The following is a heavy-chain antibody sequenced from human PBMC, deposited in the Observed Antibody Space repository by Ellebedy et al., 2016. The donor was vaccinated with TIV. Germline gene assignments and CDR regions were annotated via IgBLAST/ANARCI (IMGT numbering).Heavy chain of an antibody. CDR2: ISYDGSNK. Sequence: PGESLKISCAASGFTFSHYGMHWVRQAPGKGLEWVAVISYDGSNKYYGDSVKGRFAISRDNSKNTLFLQLDSLRDEDTAVYYCAKADSSGWSRGFGSWGQGTLVTVSS. J-gene: IGHJ4*02. V-gene: IGHV3-30*18. CDR1: GFTFSHYG. CDR3: AKADSSGWSRGFGS. D-gene: IGHD6-13*01.